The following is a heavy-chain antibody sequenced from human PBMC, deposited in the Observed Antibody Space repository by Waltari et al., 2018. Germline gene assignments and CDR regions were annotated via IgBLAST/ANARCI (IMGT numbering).Heavy chain of an antibody. CDR3: ARDSCSGGSCYFYYYYYMDV. CDR2: INPNSGGT. J-gene: IGHJ6*03. CDR1: GYTFTGYY. D-gene: IGHD2-15*01. Sequence: QVQLVQSGAEVKKPGASVKVSCKASGYTFTGYYMHWVRQAPGQGLEWMGRINPNSGGTNYAQKFQGRVTMTRDTSISTAYMELSRLRSDDTAVYYCARDSCSGGSCYFYYYYYMDVWGKGTTVTVSS. V-gene: IGHV1-2*06.